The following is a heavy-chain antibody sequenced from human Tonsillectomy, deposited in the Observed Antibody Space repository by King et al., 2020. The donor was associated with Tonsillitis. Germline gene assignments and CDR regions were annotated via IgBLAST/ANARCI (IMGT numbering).Heavy chain of an antibody. J-gene: IGHJ5*02. Sequence: DVQLQESGGGLVKPGGSVRLSCAASGFTFNYAWMSWVRQAPGKGLEWVGRITGKRNGETADYAAPVKGRFTISRDDSKNTLYLQMNSLRTEDTAVYYCTTDCSSTSCYGWAWFDTWGQGSLVTVSS. CDR2: ITGKRNGETA. CDR3: TTDCSSTSCYGWAWFDT. CDR1: GFTFNYAW. D-gene: IGHD2-2*01. V-gene: IGHV3-15*01.